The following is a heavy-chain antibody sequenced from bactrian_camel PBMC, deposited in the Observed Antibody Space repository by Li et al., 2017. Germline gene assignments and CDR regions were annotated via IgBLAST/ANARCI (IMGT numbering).Heavy chain of an antibody. J-gene: IGHJ6*01. V-gene: IGHV3S40*01. CDR1: GFTFSAYR. Sequence: DVQLVESGGGSVQPGGSLRLSCAASGFTFSAYRMSWVRQGHGKGLEWVSGIYRDGSTTYYADSVKGRFTISRDNAKNTVYLQMNSLTSEDTALYYCAVSEWSLSDFGHWGQGTQVTVS. D-gene: IGHD2*01. CDR2: IYRDGSTT. CDR3: AVSEWSLSDFGH.